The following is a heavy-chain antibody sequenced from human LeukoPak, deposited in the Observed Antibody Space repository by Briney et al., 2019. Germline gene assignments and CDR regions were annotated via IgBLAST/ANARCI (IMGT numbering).Heavy chain of an antibody. V-gene: IGHV3-23*01. D-gene: IGHD6-13*01. CDR1: GFTFSSCA. CDR2: ISGGGGDT. CDR3: AKGQYSSSRYYFDS. J-gene: IGHJ4*02. Sequence: GGSLRLSCAASGFTFSSCAMTWVRQAPGEGLEWVSTISGGGGDTYYADSVKGRFTISRDNSKNTLYLQLSSLRAEDTALYYCAKGQYSSSRYYFDSWGQGTLVSVSS.